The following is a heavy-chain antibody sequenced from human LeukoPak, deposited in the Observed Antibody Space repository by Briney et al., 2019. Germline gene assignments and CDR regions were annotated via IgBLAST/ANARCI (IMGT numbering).Heavy chain of an antibody. CDR1: GFSFSSW. Sequence: GGSLRLSCAASGFSFSSWMAWVRQAPGQGLEWVANINQDGGETYYVDSVRGRFTISRDNAKNSLFLQMNSLRAEDTAVYCARSVDKGTVDYWGQGTLVTVSS. CDR2: INQDGGET. CDR3: ARSVDKGTVDY. V-gene: IGHV3-7*03. J-gene: IGHJ4*02. D-gene: IGHD5-12*01.